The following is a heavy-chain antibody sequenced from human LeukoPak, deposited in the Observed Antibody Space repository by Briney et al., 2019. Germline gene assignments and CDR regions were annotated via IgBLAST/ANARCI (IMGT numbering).Heavy chain of an antibody. CDR1: GGPISSYY. V-gene: IGHV4-59*01. D-gene: IGHD6-25*01. CDR2: IYYSGST. CDR3: ARAGGKVDY. Sequence: SETLSLTCTVSGGPISSYYWSWIRQPPGKGLEWIGYIYYSGSTNYNPSLKSRVTISVDTSKNQFSLKLSSVTAADTAVYYCARAGGKVDYWGQGTLVTVSS. J-gene: IGHJ4*02.